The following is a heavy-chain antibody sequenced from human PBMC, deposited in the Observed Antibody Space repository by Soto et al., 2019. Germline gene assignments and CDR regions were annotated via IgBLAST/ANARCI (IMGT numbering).Heavy chain of an antibody. Sequence: GGSLRLSCAASGFTFSDYYMSWIRQAPGKGLEWVSYISSSGSTIYYADSVKGRFTISRDNAKNSLYLQMNSLRAEDTAVYYCARDPRYYDSSGYYDYWGQGTLVTVSS. D-gene: IGHD3-22*01. J-gene: IGHJ4*02. CDR3: ARDPRYYDSSGYYDY. CDR2: ISSSGSTI. CDR1: GFTFSDYY. V-gene: IGHV3-11*01.